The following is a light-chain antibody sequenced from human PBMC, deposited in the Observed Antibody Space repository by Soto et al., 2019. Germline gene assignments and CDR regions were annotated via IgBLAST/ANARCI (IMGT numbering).Light chain of an antibody. Sequence: QSALTQPASVSGSPGQPITLSCTGTSSDIGGSYYVSWYHHHPTKAPKLVIYESSNRPSGVSNRFSGSKTGYTAFLTISGLQPEDEADYYCSSFSATAILGFGTGTKVTVL. CDR1: SSDIGGSYY. J-gene: IGLJ1*01. CDR2: ESS. CDR3: SSFSATAILG. V-gene: IGLV2-14*01.